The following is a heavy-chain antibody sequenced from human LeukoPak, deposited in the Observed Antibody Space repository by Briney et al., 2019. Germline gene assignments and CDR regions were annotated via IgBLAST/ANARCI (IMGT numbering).Heavy chain of an antibody. CDR2: ISSISSTI. CDR1: GFTFSSYS. J-gene: IGHJ4*02. CDR3: ARDVDYYDFWSGYYTGGKLGYFDY. D-gene: IGHD3-3*01. V-gene: IGHV3-48*02. Sequence: VGALRLSCAASGFTFSSYSMNWGRQAPGKGLEWVSYISSISSTIYYADSVKGRFTISRDNAKNSLYLKMNRLRDEDTAVYYCARDVDYYDFWSGYYTGGKLGYFDYWGQGTLVTVSS.